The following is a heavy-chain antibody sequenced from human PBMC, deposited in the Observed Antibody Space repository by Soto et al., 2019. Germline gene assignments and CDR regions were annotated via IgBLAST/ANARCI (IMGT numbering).Heavy chain of an antibody. CDR3: AGDLWGTIQLGAFDI. CDR1: GFTLSGYA. CDR2: LSYEGSKQ. Sequence: QVQLVESGGGVVQPGRSLRLTCAASGFTLSGYARHWVSQDPVKGPEWVAVLSYEGSKQYYGDSVKGRFTLSRDNFKNTLYLQMNSLRAVDTAVYYCAGDLWGTIQLGAFDIWGQGTMVTVSS. J-gene: IGHJ3*02. D-gene: IGHD1-1*01. V-gene: IGHV3-30-3*01.